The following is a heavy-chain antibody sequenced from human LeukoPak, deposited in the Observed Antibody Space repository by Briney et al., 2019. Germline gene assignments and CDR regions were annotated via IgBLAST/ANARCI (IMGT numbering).Heavy chain of an antibody. V-gene: IGHV1-18*01. CDR1: GYTFTNYG. CDR3: ARDRWSSSSSKGVFDI. Sequence: ASVKVSCKASGYTFTNYGISWVRQAPGQGLEWMGWISAYNGNTYFAQKFQGRVTMTTDTFTTTAYMELRSLRSDDTAVYYCARDRWSSSSSKGVFDIWGQGTMVTVFS. J-gene: IGHJ3*02. D-gene: IGHD6-6*01. CDR2: ISAYNGNT.